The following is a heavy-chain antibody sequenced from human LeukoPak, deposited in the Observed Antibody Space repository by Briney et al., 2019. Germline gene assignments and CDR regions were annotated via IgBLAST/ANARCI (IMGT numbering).Heavy chain of an antibody. CDR1: GFTFSSYG. V-gene: IGHV3-30*18. CDR3: AKGAAGATTQIVVVPAATTRDYYYYGMDV. D-gene: IGHD2-2*01. CDR2: ISYDGSNK. J-gene: IGHJ6*02. Sequence: GGSLRLSCAASGFTFSSYGMHWVRQAPGKGLEWVAVISYDGSNKYYADSVEGRFTISRDNSKNTLYLQMNSLRAEDTAVYYCAKGAAGATTQIVVVPAATTRDYYYYGMDVWGQGTTVTVSS.